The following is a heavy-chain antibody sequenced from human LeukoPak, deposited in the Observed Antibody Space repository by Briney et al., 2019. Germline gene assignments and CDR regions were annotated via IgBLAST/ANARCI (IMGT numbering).Heavy chain of an antibody. CDR3: ARGITSDAFDI. Sequence: PSETLSLTCTVSGGAISNYYWGYIRQPAGKGLEWIGRISTSGSTNYNPSLKSRVSISVDTSNQQFSLQLSSVTAADTAVYYCARGITSDAFDIWGQGTMVTVSS. J-gene: IGHJ3*02. CDR1: GGAISNYY. D-gene: IGHD3-16*01. V-gene: IGHV4-4*07. CDR2: ISTSGST.